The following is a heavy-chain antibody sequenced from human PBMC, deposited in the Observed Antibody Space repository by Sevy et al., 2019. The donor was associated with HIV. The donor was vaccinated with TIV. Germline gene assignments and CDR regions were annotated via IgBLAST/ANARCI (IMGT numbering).Heavy chain of an antibody. D-gene: IGHD2-15*01. J-gene: IGHJ3*02. CDR3: ARGDCSGGSCYYGNDAFDI. Sequence: QSQTLSLTCAISGDSVSSNSAAWNWIRQSPSRGLEWLGRTYYRSKWYNDYAVSVKSRITINPDTSKNQFSQQLNSVTPEDTAVYYCARGDCSGGSCYYGNDAFDIWGQGTMVTVSS. V-gene: IGHV6-1*01. CDR2: TYYRSKWYN. CDR1: GDSVSSNSAA.